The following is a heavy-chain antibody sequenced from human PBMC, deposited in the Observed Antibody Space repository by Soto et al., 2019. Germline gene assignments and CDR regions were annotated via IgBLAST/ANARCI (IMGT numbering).Heavy chain of an antibody. CDR1: GFTFSSYA. Sequence: EVQLLESGGGLVQPGGSLRLSCAASGFTFSSYAMSWVRQAPGKGLEWVSAISGSGGSTYYADSVKGRFTISRDNSKNTLYLQMNSLRAEDTAVYYCAKAGKTLWFGELSVYYMDVWGKGTTVTVSS. CDR2: ISGSGGST. J-gene: IGHJ6*03. V-gene: IGHV3-23*01. CDR3: AKAGKTLWFGELSVYYMDV. D-gene: IGHD3-10*01.